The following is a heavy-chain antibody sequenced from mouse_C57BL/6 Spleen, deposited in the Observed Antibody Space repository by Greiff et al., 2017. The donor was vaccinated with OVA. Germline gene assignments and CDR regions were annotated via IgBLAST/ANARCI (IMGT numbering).Heavy chain of an antibody. CDR1: GYTFTSYW. D-gene: IGHD1-1*01. V-gene: IGHV1-69*01. CDR3: ARGDYYGSGYFDY. J-gene: IGHJ2*01. CDR2: IDTSDSYT. Sequence: QVQLQQSGAELVMPGASVKLSCKASGYTFTSYWMHWVKQRPGQGLEWIGEIDTSDSYTNSNQKFKGKATLTVDKYSSTAYMQLSSLTSEDSAVYYCARGDYYGSGYFDYWGQGTTLTVSS.